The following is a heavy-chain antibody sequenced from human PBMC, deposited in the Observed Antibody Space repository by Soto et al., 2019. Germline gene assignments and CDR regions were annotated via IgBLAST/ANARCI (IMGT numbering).Heavy chain of an antibody. CDR2: IYPFYSDT. CDR1: GYSFTSYW. CDR3: ARQHYYGMDV. V-gene: IGHV5-51*01. J-gene: IGHJ6*02. Sequence: PGESLKISCKGSGYSFTSYWIFWVRQMPVKGLEFMGIIYPFYSDTRYSPSFQGHVTISSYKSISTSYLQFSSLKASYTAMYYCARQHYYGMDVWGQGTTVTVSS.